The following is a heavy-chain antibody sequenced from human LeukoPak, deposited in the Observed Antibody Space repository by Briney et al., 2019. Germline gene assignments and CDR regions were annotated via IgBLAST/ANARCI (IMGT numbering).Heavy chain of an antibody. D-gene: IGHD5-18*01. CDR1: GGSIRSGGYS. CDR2: MYHSGST. Sequence: PSETLSLTCAVSGGSIRSGGYSWSWIRQPPGKGLEWIGYMYHSGSTYYSPSLKSRVTISVDRSKNQFSLKLSSVTAADTAVYYCGLHVDTAMVTADYWGQGTLVTVSS. CDR3: GLHVDTAMVTADY. V-gene: IGHV4-30-2*01. J-gene: IGHJ4*02.